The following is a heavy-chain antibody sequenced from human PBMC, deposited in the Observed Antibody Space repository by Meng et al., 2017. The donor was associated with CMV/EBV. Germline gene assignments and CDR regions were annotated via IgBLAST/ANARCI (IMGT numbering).Heavy chain of an antibody. Sequence: HLQLQESGPGLLKPSGSLSLTFSVSGGSISSGSYYWGWIRQPPGKGLEWIGSIYYSGSTYYNPSLKSRVTISVGTSKNQFSLKLSSVTAADTAVYYCARDPSLRWIDYWGQGTLVTVSS. CDR1: GGSISSGSYY. CDR2: IYYSGST. J-gene: IGHJ4*02. CDR3: ARDPSLRWIDY. V-gene: IGHV4-39*07. D-gene: IGHD4-23*01.